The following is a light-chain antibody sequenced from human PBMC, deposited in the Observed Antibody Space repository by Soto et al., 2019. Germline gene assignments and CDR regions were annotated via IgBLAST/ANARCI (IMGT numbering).Light chain of an antibody. CDR1: QSILFSSNNKNY. CDR2: WAS. Sequence: DIVMTQSPDSLAVSLGERATINCKSSQSILFSSNNKNYLTWYQQKPGQPPKPLIYWASTRESGGPDRFSGXGXGTDXXLTXXSLQAEDVAXYYCQQYYSTPVTFGGGTKVEIK. J-gene: IGKJ4*01. V-gene: IGKV4-1*01. CDR3: QQYYSTPVT.